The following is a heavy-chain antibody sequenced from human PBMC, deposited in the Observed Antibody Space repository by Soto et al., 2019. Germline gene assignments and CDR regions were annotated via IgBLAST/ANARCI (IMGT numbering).Heavy chain of an antibody. V-gene: IGHV1-2*02. Sequence: ASVKVSCKASGYTFTTYGVSWVRQAPGQGLEWMGWINPKTGGTNYVQKFQGRVTMTRDTSITTAYMELSRLRSDDTAVYYCARDVVGSDYFDSWGQGTLVAVSS. D-gene: IGHD1-26*01. CDR3: ARDVVGSDYFDS. CDR2: INPKTGGT. CDR1: GYTFTTYG. J-gene: IGHJ4*02.